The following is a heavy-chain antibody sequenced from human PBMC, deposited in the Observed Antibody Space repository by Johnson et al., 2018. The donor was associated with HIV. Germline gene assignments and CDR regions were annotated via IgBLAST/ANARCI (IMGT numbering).Heavy chain of an antibody. V-gene: IGHV3-15*01. CDR2: IKSKTDGGTT. D-gene: IGHD5-12*01. CDR1: EFTLSNAW. J-gene: IGHJ3*02. CDR3: TTGLPGATYDAFDI. Sequence: VLLVESGGGLVKPGGSLRLSCAASEFTLSNAWMSWVRQVPGKGLEWVGRIKSKTDGGTTDYAAPVKGRFTISRDDSKNTLYLQMNSLKTEDTAVYYCTTGLPGATYDAFDIWGQGTMVTVSS.